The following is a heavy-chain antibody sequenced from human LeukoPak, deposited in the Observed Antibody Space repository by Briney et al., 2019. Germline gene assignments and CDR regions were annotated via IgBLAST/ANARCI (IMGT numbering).Heavy chain of an antibody. D-gene: IGHD3-3*01. CDR2: IYSGGST. Sequence: GGSLRLSCAASGFTVSSNYMSWVRQAPGKGLEWVSVIYSGGSTYYADSVKGRFTISRDNSKNTLYLQMNSLRAEDTAVYYCARDFPPRYYDFWSGYETWGQGTLVTVSS. CDR3: ARDFPPRYYDFWSGYET. J-gene: IGHJ5*02. V-gene: IGHV3-66*02. CDR1: GFTVSSNY.